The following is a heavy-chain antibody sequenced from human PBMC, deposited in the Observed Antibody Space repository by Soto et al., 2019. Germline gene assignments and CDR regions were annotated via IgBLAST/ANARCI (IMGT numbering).Heavy chain of an antibody. CDR1: GFTFSSYA. CDR2: ISGSGGST. V-gene: IGHV3-23*01. CDR3: ARERDPITIFGVVTHNWFDP. D-gene: IGHD3-3*01. Sequence: PGGSLRLSCAASGFTFSSYAMSWVRQAPGKGLEWVSAISGSGGSTYYADSVKGRFTISRDNSKNTLYLQMNSLRAEDTAVYYCARERDPITIFGVVTHNWFDPWGQGTLVTVSS. J-gene: IGHJ5*02.